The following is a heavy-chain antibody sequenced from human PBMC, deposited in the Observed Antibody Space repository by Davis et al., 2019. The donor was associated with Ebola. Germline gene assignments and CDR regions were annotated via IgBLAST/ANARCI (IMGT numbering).Heavy chain of an antibody. Sequence: SETLSLTCAVSGGSISSGGYSWSWIRQPPGKGLEWIGYIYHSGSTYYNPSLKSRVTISVDRSKNQFSLKLSSVTAADTAVYYCARHLWFGEGMDVWGQGTTVTVSS. CDR1: GGSISSGGYS. CDR3: ARHLWFGEGMDV. V-gene: IGHV4-30-2*01. CDR2: IYHSGST. J-gene: IGHJ6*02. D-gene: IGHD3-10*01.